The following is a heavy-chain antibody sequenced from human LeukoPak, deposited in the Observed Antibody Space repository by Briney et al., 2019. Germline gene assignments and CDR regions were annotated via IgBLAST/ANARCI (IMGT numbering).Heavy chain of an antibody. V-gene: IGHV3-53*01. CDR1: GFAVSSNY. CDR3: SRGRLFGDY. CDR2: IYIGGST. Sequence: GGSLRLSCAASGFAVSSNYMSWVRQAPGKGLEWVSVIYIGGSTYFADSVKGRITISRDNAKNSLYLQMNSLRAEDTAVYYCSRGRLFGDYWGQGALVTVSS. D-gene: IGHD2-21*02. J-gene: IGHJ4*02.